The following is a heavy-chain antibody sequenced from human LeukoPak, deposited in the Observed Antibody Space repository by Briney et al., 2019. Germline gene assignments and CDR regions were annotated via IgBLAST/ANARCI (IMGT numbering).Heavy chain of an antibody. CDR3: ARDPPFRDDAFDI. D-gene: IGHD3-16*01. J-gene: IGHJ3*02. V-gene: IGHV3-48*01. Sequence: GGSLRLSCAASGFTFSSYSMNWVRQAPGKGLEWVSYISSNNSTMHYADSVKGRFTISRDNAKNSLYLQMNSLRAEDTAVYYCARDPPFRDDAFDIRGQGTMVTISS. CDR2: ISSNNSTM. CDR1: GFTFSSYS.